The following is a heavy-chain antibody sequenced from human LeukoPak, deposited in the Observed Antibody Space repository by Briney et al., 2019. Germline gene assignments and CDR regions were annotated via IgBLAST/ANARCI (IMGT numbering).Heavy chain of an antibody. D-gene: IGHD3-22*01. V-gene: IGHV5-51*01. Sequence: GESLKISCKGSGYSFTSYWIGWVRQMPGKGLEWMGITYPGDSDTTYSPSFQGQVTISADRSISTAYLQWSSPKASDTAMYYCARLEDSSGYLGLDYWGQGSLVTVSS. CDR1: GYSFTSYW. CDR3: ARLEDSSGYLGLDY. CDR2: TYPGDSDT. J-gene: IGHJ4*02.